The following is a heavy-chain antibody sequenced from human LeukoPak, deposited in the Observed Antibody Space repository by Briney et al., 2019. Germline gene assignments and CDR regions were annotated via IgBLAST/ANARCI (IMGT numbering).Heavy chain of an antibody. CDR1: GGSFSDYY. V-gene: IGHV4-34*01. CDR2: TSHSGTT. Sequence: SETLSLTCAVYGGSFSDYYWSWIRQPPGKGLEWIGETSHSGTTNYNPSLESRVTISADTSKNQFSLKLTSVTAADTAVYYCARVERLGYEDYWGQGTLVTVSS. CDR3: ARVERLGYEDY. D-gene: IGHD2-15*01. J-gene: IGHJ4*02.